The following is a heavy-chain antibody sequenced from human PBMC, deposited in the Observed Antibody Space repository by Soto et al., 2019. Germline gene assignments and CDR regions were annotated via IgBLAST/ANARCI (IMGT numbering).Heavy chain of an antibody. V-gene: IGHV3-33*01. J-gene: IGHJ4*02. CDR1: GFTFSNYG. Sequence: QVQLVESGGGVVQPGRSLRLSCAASGFTFSNYGMHWVRQAPGKGLEWVAVIWYDGRNKYYADSLKGRFTNSRDNSKNTLYLQMNSLRVEDTAVYYCVRSSSNWGPDYWGQGTLVTVSS. D-gene: IGHD7-27*01. CDR2: IWYDGRNK. CDR3: VRSSSNWGPDY.